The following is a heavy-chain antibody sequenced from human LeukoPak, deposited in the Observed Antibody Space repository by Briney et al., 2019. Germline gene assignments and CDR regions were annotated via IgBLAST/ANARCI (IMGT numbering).Heavy chain of an antibody. CDR1: GASISSSSFF. CDR2: ISYNGTT. Sequence: WETLSLTCTLSGASISSSSFFWVWLRQPPGQGLEWIARISYNGTTYKSPSLSSRLTISVDTTKNQFALRLTAVTAAHTATYCCARQRVRNGFDPWGQGAVVTVSS. CDR3: ARQRVRNGFDP. V-gene: IGHV4-39*01. J-gene: IGHJ5*02.